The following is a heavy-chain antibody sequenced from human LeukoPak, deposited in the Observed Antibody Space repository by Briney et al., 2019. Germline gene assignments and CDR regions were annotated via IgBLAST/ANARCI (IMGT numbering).Heavy chain of an antibody. V-gene: IGHV4-34*01. CDR3: ARGWGSGSYLDYYYGMDV. CDR1: GGSFSGYY. CDR2: INHSGST. Sequence: SETLSLTCAVYGGSFSGYYWSWIRQPPGKGLEWIGEINHSGSTNYNPSLKSRVTISVDTSKNQFSLKLSSVTAADTAVYYCARGWGSGSYLDYYYGMDVWGQGTTVTVSS. J-gene: IGHJ6*02. D-gene: IGHD3-10*01.